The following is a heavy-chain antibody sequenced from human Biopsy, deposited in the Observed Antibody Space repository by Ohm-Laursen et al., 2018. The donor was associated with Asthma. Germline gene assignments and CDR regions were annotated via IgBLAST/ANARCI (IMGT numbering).Heavy chain of an antibody. CDR2: IYYSGTT. V-gene: IGHV4-39*01. CDR1: SGSGGYMRSGNYY. Sequence: SETLSLTCSLSSGSGGYMRSGNYYWGWIRQPPGKGLEWIGSIYYSGTTYYNLSLESRVTVSAGTSKNQFSLKPTSVTAADTAVYYCVRGSSSWHHGPFHYYYGLDVWGQGTTATVSS. D-gene: IGHD6-13*01. CDR3: VRGSSSWHHGPFHYYYGLDV. J-gene: IGHJ6*02.